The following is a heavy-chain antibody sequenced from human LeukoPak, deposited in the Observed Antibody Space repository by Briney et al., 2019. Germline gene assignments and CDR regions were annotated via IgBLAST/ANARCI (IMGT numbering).Heavy chain of an antibody. J-gene: IGHJ4*02. CDR3: ARAKHYGSGPGEFDY. V-gene: IGHV4-59*01. D-gene: IGHD3-10*01. Sequence: SETLSLTCTVSGGSISSYYWSWIRQPPGKGLEWIGYIYYSGSTNYNPPLKSRVTISVDTSKNQFSLKLSSVTAADTAVYYCARAKHYGSGPGEFDYWGQGTLVTVSS. CDR2: IYYSGST. CDR1: GGSISSYY.